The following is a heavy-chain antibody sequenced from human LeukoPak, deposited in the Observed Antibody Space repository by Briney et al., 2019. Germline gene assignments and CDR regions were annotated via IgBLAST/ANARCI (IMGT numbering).Heavy chain of an antibody. D-gene: IGHD3-10*01. V-gene: IGHV3-23*01. Sequence: PGGSLRLSCAASGFTFSSYAMNWVRQAPGKGLEWVSGISGSGSSTYYADSVKGRFTISRDNSKNTLYLQMNSLRAEDTAVYYCAKGLITRYHYYGLDVWGQGTTVTVSS. J-gene: IGHJ6*02. CDR3: AKGLITRYHYYGLDV. CDR1: GFTFSSYA. CDR2: ISGSGSST.